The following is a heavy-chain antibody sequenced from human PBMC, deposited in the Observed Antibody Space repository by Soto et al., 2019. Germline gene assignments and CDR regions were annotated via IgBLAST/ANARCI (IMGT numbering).Heavy chain of an antibody. V-gene: IGHV4-34*01. D-gene: IGHD3-10*01. CDR1: GRSFSCYY. CDR3: ARGRTTLWFGELYWYYFDY. J-gene: IGHJ4*02. CDR2: INHSGST. Sequence: SETLSLTCAVYGRSFSCYYWSWIRQPPGKGLEWIGEINHSGSTNYNPSLKSRVTISVDTSKNQFSLKLSSVTAADTAVYYCARGRTTLWFGELYWYYFDYWGQGALVTVSS.